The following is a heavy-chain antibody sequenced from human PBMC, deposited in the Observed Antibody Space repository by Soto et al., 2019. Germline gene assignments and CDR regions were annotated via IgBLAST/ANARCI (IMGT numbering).Heavy chain of an antibody. CDR2: FSGSGGHT. D-gene: IGHD6-13*01. CDR1: GFTFSSYA. V-gene: IGHV3-23*01. CDR3: AKGGSWPSYGMDV. Sequence: GGSXRLSCAASGFTFSSYAMSWVRQAPGKGLEWVSAFSGSGGHTYYADSVKGRFTISRDNSKNTLYLQMNSLRAEDTAVYYCAKGGSWPSYGMDVWGQGTTVTFSS. J-gene: IGHJ6*02.